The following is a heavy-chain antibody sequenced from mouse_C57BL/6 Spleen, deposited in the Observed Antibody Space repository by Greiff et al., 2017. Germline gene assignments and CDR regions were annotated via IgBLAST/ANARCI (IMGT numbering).Heavy chain of an antibody. CDR1: GYAFSSSW. Sequence: QVQLQQSGPELVKPGASVKISCKASGYAFSSSWMNWVKQRPGQGLEWIGRIYPGDGDTNYNGKFKGKATLTADKSSSTAYMQLSGLTSEDSAVYVGARTAVGTRGPFDYWGQGTTLTVSS. CDR2: IYPGDGDT. D-gene: IGHD1-1*01. J-gene: IGHJ2*01. CDR3: ARTAVGTRGPFDY. V-gene: IGHV1-82*01.